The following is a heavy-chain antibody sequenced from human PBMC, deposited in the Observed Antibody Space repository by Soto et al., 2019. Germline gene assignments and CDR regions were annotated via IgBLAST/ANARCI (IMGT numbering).Heavy chain of an antibody. CDR2: IDPSDSYT. Sequence: GESLKISCKGSGYSFTSYWISWVRQMPGKGLEWMGRIDPSDSYTNYSPSFQGHVTISADKSISTAYLQWSSLKASGTAMYYCARRAYYDSSGYYYYYYGMHVWGQRTTVTVYS. CDR3: ARRAYYDSSGYYYYYYGMHV. V-gene: IGHV5-10-1*01. D-gene: IGHD3-22*01. CDR1: GYSFTSYW. J-gene: IGHJ6*02.